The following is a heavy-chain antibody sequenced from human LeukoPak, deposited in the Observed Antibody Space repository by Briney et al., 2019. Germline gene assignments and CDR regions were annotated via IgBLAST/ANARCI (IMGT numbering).Heavy chain of an antibody. D-gene: IGHD3-22*01. CDR2: ISAYNGNT. CDR1: GYTFTSYG. CDR3: ARVFYDSSGYPRGTSYGY. Sequence: ASVKVSCKASGYTFTSYGISWVRQAPGQGLEWMGWISAYNGNTNYAQKLQGRVTMTTDTSTSTAYMELRSLRSDDTAVYYCARVFYDSSGYPRGTSYGYWGQGTLVTVSS. V-gene: IGHV1-18*01. J-gene: IGHJ4*02.